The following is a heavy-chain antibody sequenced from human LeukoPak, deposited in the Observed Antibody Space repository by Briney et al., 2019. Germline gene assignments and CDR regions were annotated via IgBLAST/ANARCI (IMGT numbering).Heavy chain of an antibody. CDR3: ARNLIPEQLVLNF. D-gene: IGHD6-13*01. CDR2: IYYTGIT. J-gene: IGHJ4*02. V-gene: IGHV4-59*01. CDR1: GGSISNYY. Sequence: SETLSHTCTVSGGSISNYYWNWIRQAPGKGVEWIGYIYYTGITNKNPSLKSRVTMSVDTSKNQLSLNLKSVTPEDTAVYYCARNLIPEQLVLNFWGQGILVTVSS.